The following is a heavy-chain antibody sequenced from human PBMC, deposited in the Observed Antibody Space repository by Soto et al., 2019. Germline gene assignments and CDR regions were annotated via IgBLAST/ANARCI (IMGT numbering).Heavy chain of an antibody. CDR1: GFTFSSYA. D-gene: IGHD2-15*01. J-gene: IGHJ4*02. Sequence: EAQLLESGGGLVQPGGSLRLSCAASGFTFSSYAMSWVRQAPGKGLEWVSAISGSAGSSYYADSVKGRFTISRDNSKNTLYLQMNSLRAEDTAVYYCASQRGIVVVVAADYWGQGTLVTVSS. CDR2: ISGSAGSS. V-gene: IGHV3-23*01. CDR3: ASQRGIVVVVAADY.